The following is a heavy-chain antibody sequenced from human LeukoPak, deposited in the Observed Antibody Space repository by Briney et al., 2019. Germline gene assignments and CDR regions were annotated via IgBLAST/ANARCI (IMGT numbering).Heavy chain of an antibody. D-gene: IGHD3-22*01. CDR3: ARSPAYYDSSGYYFDY. Sequence: PSETLSPTCTVSGGSISSGGYYWSWIRQHPGKGLEWIGYIYYSGSTYYNPSLKSRVTISVDTSKNQFSLKLSSVTAADTAVYYCARSPAYYDSSGYYFDYWGQGTLVTVSS. J-gene: IGHJ4*02. CDR1: GGSISSGGYY. V-gene: IGHV4-31*03. CDR2: IYYSGST.